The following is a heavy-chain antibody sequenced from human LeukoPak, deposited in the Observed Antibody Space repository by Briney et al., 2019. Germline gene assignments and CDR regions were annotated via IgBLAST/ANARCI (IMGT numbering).Heavy chain of an antibody. Sequence: VASVKVSCKASGYTFTDYYMHWVRQAPGQGFEWMGWINPNSGDTNYAQKFQGRVTMTRDTSISTAHMELSRLRSDDTAVYYCARANFLYCSSTTCLFDYWGQGTLVIV. CDR3: ARANFLYCSSTTCLFDY. CDR2: INPNSGDT. V-gene: IGHV1-2*02. D-gene: IGHD2-2*01. CDR1: GYTFTDYY. J-gene: IGHJ4*02.